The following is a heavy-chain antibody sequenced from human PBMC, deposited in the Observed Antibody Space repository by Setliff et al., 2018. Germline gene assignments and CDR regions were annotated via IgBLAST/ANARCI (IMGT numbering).Heavy chain of an antibody. CDR2: INHSGSP. Sequence: SETLSLTCTVYGGSFSDYYWGWIRQSPGKRPEWIGEINHSGSPNYNPSLKSRVTMSVDTSKNQFSLKLTSVTAADTAVYYCRVWVSMIEVDSWAQGTLVTVSS. CDR1: GGSFSDYY. V-gene: IGHV4-34*01. CDR3: RVWVSMIEVDS. D-gene: IGHD3-22*01. J-gene: IGHJ4*02.